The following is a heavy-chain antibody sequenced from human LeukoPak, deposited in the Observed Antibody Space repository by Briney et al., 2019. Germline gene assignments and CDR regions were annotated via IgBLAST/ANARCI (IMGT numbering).Heavy chain of an antibody. D-gene: IGHD3-9*01. Sequence: PGESLRLSCAASGFTFSSYSMNWVRQAPGKGLEWVSSISSSSSYIYYAASVKGRFTISRDNAKNSLYLQMNSLRAEDTAVYYCARALGGYDILTGQDYWGQGTLVTVSS. CDR1: GFTFSSYS. CDR3: ARALGGYDILTGQDY. CDR2: ISSSSSYI. V-gene: IGHV3-21*01. J-gene: IGHJ4*02.